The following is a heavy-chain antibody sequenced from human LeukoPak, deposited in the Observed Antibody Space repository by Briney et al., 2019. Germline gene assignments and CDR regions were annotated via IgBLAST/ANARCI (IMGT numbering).Heavy chain of an antibody. CDR3: ARDYGGSSPFDY. V-gene: IGHV3-48*03. CDR1: GFTFSSYE. J-gene: IGHJ4*02. CDR2: ISSSGSTI. D-gene: IGHD4-23*01. Sequence: GGSLRLSCAASGFTFSSYEMNWVRQAPGKGLEWVSYISSSGSTIYYADSVKGRFTISRDNAKNSLYLHMNSLRAEDTAVYYCARDYGGSSPFDYWGQGTLVTVSS.